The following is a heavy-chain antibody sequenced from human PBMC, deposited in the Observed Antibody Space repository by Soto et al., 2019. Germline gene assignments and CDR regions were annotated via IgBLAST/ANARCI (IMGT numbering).Heavy chain of an antibody. J-gene: IGHJ6*02. Sequence: QVQLVQSGAEVKKPGSSVKVSCKASGGTFSSYAISWVRQAPGQGLEWMGGIIPIFGTANYAQKFQGRVTITADESTSTAYMELSSLRSEDMAVYYCAKQDIVVVPAADTLDYYYYGMDVWGQGTTVTVSS. CDR3: AKQDIVVVPAADTLDYYYYGMDV. CDR2: IIPIFGTA. D-gene: IGHD2-2*01. CDR1: GGTFSSYA. V-gene: IGHV1-69*01.